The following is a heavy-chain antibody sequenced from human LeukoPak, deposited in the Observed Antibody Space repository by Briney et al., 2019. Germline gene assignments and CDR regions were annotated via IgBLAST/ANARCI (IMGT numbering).Heavy chain of an antibody. CDR3: AREDYYDSSGYSPNDY. J-gene: IGHJ4*02. CDR2: ISSSGSTI. D-gene: IGHD3-22*01. V-gene: IGHV3-11*04. CDR1: GFTFSDYY. Sequence: GGSLRLSCAASGFTFSDYYMSWIRQAPGKGLEWVSYISSSGSTIYYADSVKGRFTISRDDAKNSLYLQMNSLRAEDTAVYYCAREDYYDSSGYSPNDYWGQGTLVTVSS.